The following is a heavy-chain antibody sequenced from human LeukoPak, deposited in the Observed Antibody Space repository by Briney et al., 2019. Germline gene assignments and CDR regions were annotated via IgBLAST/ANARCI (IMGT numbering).Heavy chain of an antibody. J-gene: IGHJ6*03. V-gene: IGHV3-21*01. Sequence: GGSLRLSCAASGFTFSTYSMNWVRQAPGKGLEWVSSISRSSSYIYYADSVKGRFTISRDNAKNSLYLQMNSLRAEDTAVYYCARSPAGANYYLDVWGKGTTVTVSS. CDR1: GFTFSTYS. CDR2: ISRSSSYI. D-gene: IGHD1-14*01. CDR3: ARSPAGANYYLDV.